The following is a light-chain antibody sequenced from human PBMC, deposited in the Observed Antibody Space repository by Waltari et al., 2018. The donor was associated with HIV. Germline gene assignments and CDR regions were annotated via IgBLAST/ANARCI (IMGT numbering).Light chain of an antibody. CDR1: STGVRGYNY. CDR2: DVN. CDR3: CSFAGTYTYV. V-gene: IGLV2-11*01. Sequence: QSALTQPRSVSGSPGPSVTISCTGPSTGVRGYNYVSWYQHHPGNAPKLMIFDVNKRPSGVPDRFSGSKSGNTASLTISGLQAEDEADYYCCSFAGTYTYVFGTGTKVIVL. J-gene: IGLJ1*01.